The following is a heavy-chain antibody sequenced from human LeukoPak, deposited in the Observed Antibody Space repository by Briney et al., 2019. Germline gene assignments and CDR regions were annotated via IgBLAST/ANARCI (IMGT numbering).Heavy chain of an antibody. CDR2: ISAYNANA. CDR1: GYTFTNYG. V-gene: IGHV1-18*01. Sequence: ASVKVSCKTSGYTFTNYGITWVRQAPGQGLEWMGWISAYNANANYAQRLQGRVTMTTDTSTDTAYMELRSLTSDDTAVYYCARDYYSGSYYGDSWGQGTQVTVSS. J-gene: IGHJ4*02. CDR3: ARDYYSGSYYGDS. D-gene: IGHD1-26*01.